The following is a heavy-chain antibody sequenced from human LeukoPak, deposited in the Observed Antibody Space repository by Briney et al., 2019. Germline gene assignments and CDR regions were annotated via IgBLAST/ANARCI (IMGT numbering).Heavy chain of an antibody. V-gene: IGHV3-23*01. J-gene: IGHJ6*02. CDR3: ARFGSSSWYFTYYYGMDV. D-gene: IGHD6-13*01. CDR1: GFTFSSYA. CDR2: ISGSGGST. Sequence: PGGSLRLSCAASGFTFSSYAMSWVRQAPGKGLEWVSAISGSGGSTYYADSVKGRFTISRDNSKNSLYLQMNSLRAEDTAVYYCARFGSSSWYFTYYYGMDVWGQGTTVTVSS.